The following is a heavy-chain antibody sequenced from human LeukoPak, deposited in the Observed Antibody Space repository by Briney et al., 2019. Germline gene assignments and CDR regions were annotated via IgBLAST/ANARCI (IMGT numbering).Heavy chain of an antibody. CDR2: VSGSGDTT. Sequence: PGGSLRLSCAAFGFTFSTYAMNWVRQAPGKGLEWVSAVSGSGDTTYYADSVKGRFTISRDNSKNTLHLQMNSLRAEDPALYYCAKDVRTYPRSAFDISGQGTMVTVSS. V-gene: IGHV3-23*01. J-gene: IGHJ3*02. CDR3: AKDVRTYPRSAFDI. CDR1: GFTFSTYA.